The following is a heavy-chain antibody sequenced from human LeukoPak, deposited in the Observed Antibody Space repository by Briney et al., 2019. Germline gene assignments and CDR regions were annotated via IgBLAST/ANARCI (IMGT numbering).Heavy chain of an antibody. V-gene: IGHV3-30-3*01. CDR1: GFTFSNYA. J-gene: IGHJ6*02. CDR3: ARDRCSSASCYYYYYGMDV. D-gene: IGHD2-2*01. Sequence: RRSLRLSCEASGFTFSNYAMHWVRQAPGKGLEWVAVISYDGGNKYYADTVKGRFTISRDKSENTLYLQMNSLRGEDTAVYYCARDRCSSASCYYYYYGMDVWGQGTTVTVSS. CDR2: ISYDGGNK.